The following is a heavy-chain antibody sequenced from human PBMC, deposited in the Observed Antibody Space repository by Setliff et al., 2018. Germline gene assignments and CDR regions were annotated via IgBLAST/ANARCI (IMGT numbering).Heavy chain of an antibody. CDR2: IPYDGSNK. CDR3: ARSMIVVVIGSFFDY. Sequence: PGGSLRLSCAASGFTFSTYRMHWVRQAPGKGLEWVAVIPYDGSNKYYADSVKGRFTISRDNSKNTLYLQMNSLRAEDTAVYYCARSMIVVVIGSFFDYWGRGTLVTVSS. J-gene: IGHJ4*02. CDR1: GFTFSTYR. V-gene: IGHV3-30*04. D-gene: IGHD3-22*01.